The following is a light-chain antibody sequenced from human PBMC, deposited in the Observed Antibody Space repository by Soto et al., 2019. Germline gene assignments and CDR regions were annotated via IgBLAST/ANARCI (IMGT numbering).Light chain of an antibody. CDR1: QSISSW. CDR2: KAS. Sequence: DIQLTQSPSTLSASSGDRVTITSRASQSISSWLAWYQQKPGKATKLLIYKASSLESGVPSRVSGSGSGTEFTLTISSLQPDDFATYYCQQYNSYSWTFGQGTKVDIK. J-gene: IGKJ1*01. V-gene: IGKV1-5*03. CDR3: QQYNSYSWT.